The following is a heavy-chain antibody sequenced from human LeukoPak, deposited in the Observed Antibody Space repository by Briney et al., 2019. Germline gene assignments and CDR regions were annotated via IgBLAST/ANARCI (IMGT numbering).Heavy chain of an antibody. CDR3: ARDPREYQLLYGWFDP. D-gene: IGHD2-2*02. Sequence: PGGSLRLSCAASGFTFSSYSMNWVRQAPGKGLEWVSSISSSSSYIYYADSVKGRFTISRDNAKNSLYLQMNSLRAEDTAVYYCARDPREYQLLYGWFDPWGQGTLVTVSS. CDR2: ISSSSSYI. V-gene: IGHV3-21*01. CDR1: GFTFSSYS. J-gene: IGHJ5*02.